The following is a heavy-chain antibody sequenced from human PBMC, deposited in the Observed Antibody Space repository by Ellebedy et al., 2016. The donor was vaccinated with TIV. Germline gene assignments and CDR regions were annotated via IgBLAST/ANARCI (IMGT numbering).Heavy chain of an antibody. Sequence: GGSLRLSCAASGFTFSSYSMNWVRQAPGKGLEWVSYISSSSSTIYYADSVEGRFTISRDNAKNSLYLQMNSLRDEDTAVYYCARASALVVATTYYYYYYGMDVWGQGTTVTVSS. CDR1: GFTFSSYS. CDR2: ISSSSSTI. J-gene: IGHJ6*02. V-gene: IGHV3-48*02. D-gene: IGHD5-12*01. CDR3: ARASALVVATTYYYYYYGMDV.